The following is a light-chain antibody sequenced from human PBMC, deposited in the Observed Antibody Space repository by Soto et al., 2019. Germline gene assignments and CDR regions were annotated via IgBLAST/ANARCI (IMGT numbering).Light chain of an antibody. CDR2: GNS. V-gene: IGLV1-40*01. J-gene: IGLJ1*01. CDR3: QSYDSSLSGYV. Sequence: SVLTQPPSVSRAPGETVTISCTGSSSNIGAGYDVHWYQQLPGTAPKLLIYGNSNRPSGVPDRFSGSKSGTSASLAITGLQAEDEADYYCQSYDSSLSGYVFGTGTKVTVL. CDR1: SSNIGAGYD.